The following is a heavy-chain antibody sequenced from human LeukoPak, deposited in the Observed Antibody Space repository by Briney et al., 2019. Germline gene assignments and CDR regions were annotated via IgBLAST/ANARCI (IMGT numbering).Heavy chain of an antibody. CDR2: IYYSGST. Sequence: SQTLSLPCTVSGGSNSSGGYHWRWIRQHPGKGLVWIGYIYYSGSTYYNPSLKSRVTLSVDTSKNQFSLKLSSVTAADTAVYYCARSVPSTSYYFDYWGQGTLVTVSS. D-gene: IGHD3-10*01. J-gene: IGHJ4*02. V-gene: IGHV4-31*03. CDR3: ARSVPSTSYYFDY. CDR1: GGSNSSGGYH.